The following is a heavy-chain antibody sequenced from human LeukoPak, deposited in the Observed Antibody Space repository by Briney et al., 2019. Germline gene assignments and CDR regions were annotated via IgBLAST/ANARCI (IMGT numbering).Heavy chain of an antibody. D-gene: IGHD2/OR15-2a*01. Sequence: GGSLRLSCAASGFTFSSYGMSWVRQAPGKGLEWVSAISGSGGSTYYAGSVKGRFTISRDNSRNTLYLHMNSLRPEDTAVYYCATPRGGKLLLDAFDIWGQGTMVTVSS. CDR1: GFTFSSYG. CDR3: ATPRGGKLLLDAFDI. V-gene: IGHV3-23*01. J-gene: IGHJ3*02. CDR2: ISGSGGST.